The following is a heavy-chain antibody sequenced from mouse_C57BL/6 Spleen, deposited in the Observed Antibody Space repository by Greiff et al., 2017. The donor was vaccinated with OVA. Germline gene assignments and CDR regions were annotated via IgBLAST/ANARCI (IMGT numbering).Heavy chain of an antibody. D-gene: IGHD1-1*01. CDR2: IDPSDSET. Sequence: QVQLQQPGAELVRPGSSVKLSCKASGYTFTSYWMYWVKQRPIQGLEWIGNIDPSDSETHYNQKFKDKATLTVDKSSSTAYMQLSSLTSEDSAVYYCARGDYYGSSHWYFDVWGTGTTVTVSS. CDR3: ARGDYYGSSHWYFDV. CDR1: GYTFTSYW. V-gene: IGHV1-52*01. J-gene: IGHJ1*03.